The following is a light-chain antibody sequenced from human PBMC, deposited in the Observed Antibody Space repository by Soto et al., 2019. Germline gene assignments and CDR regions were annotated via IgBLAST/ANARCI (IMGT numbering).Light chain of an antibody. CDR2: AAS. CDR1: QSVSDN. V-gene: IGKV3-15*01. Sequence: IVMTQSPVTLSVSPGERVALYCWASQSVSDNLAWYQKKPGQAPRLLIYAASTRATGIPARFSGSGSGTEFTLTISSLQSEDFAVYYCQQYTEWPLTFGGGTKVEIK. J-gene: IGKJ4*01. CDR3: QQYTEWPLT.